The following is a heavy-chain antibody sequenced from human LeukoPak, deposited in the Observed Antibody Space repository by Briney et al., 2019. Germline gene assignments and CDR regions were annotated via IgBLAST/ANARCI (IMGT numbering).Heavy chain of an antibody. D-gene: IGHD6-25*01. CDR3: ARCRVSEDSSSRYAY. J-gene: IGHJ4*02. Sequence: GGSLRLSCAASGFTFSGFVISWVRQAPGKGPQWVADISGSGGSTYYADSVKGRFTISRDNAKNTLYLQMDSLRVEDTAVYYCARCRVSEDSSSRYAYWGQGALVTVSS. V-gene: IGHV3-23*01. CDR1: GFTFSGFV. CDR2: ISGSGGST.